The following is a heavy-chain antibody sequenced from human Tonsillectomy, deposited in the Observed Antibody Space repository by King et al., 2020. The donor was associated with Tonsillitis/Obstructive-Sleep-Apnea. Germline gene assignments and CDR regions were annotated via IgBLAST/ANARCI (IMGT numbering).Heavy chain of an antibody. CDR3: ARATIAAAGTGEYYFDY. Sequence: VQLQESGPGLVKPSETLSLTCTVSGGSVSSGSYYWSWIRQPPGKGREWIGYIYYSGSTNYNPSLKGRVTISVDTSKNQFSLKLTSVTAADTAVYYCARATIAAAGTGEYYFDYWGQGTLVTVSS. J-gene: IGHJ4*02. CDR2: IYYSGST. D-gene: IGHD6-13*01. CDR1: GGSVSSGSYY. V-gene: IGHV4-61*01.